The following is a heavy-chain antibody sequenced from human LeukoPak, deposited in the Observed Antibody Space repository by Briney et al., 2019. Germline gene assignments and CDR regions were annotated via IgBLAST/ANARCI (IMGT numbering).Heavy chain of an antibody. CDR3: ARDRRMATAIQYYFGY. J-gene: IGHJ4*02. CDR1: GGTFSSYA. CDR2: IIPIFGTA. D-gene: IGHD5-24*01. Sequence: SVKVFCKASGGTFSSYAISWVRQAPGRGLEWMGGIIPIFGTANYAQKFQGRVTITADESTSTAYMELSSLRSEDTAVYYCARDRRMATAIQYYFGYWGQGTLVTVSS. V-gene: IGHV1-69*01.